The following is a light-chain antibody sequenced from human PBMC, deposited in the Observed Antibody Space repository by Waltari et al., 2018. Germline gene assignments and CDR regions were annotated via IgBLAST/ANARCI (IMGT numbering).Light chain of an antibody. J-gene: IGKJ4*01. CDR3: QQYNSYSLLS. Sequence: DIQMTQSPSTLSASVGDRVILSCRARQSISKWLAWDQQKPGQAPKLLIYKASTLESGVPSRFSGSGSGTEFTLTISSLQPEDFATYYCQQYNSYSLLSFGGGTKVEIK. V-gene: IGKV1-5*03. CDR2: KAS. CDR1: QSISKW.